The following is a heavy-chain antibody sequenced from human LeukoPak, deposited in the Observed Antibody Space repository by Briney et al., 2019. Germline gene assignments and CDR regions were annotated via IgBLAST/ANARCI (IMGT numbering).Heavy chain of an antibody. CDR3: ASDPSSWYYYDSSGYY. J-gene: IGHJ4*02. D-gene: IGHD3-22*01. Sequence: SETLSLTCTVSGGSISSSSYYWGWIRQPPGKGLEWIGSIYYSGSTYYNPSLKSRVTISVDTSKNQFSLKLSSVTAADTAVYYCASDPSSWYYYDSSGYYWGQGTLVTVSS. CDR2: IYYSGST. CDR1: GGSISSSSYY. V-gene: IGHV4-39*07.